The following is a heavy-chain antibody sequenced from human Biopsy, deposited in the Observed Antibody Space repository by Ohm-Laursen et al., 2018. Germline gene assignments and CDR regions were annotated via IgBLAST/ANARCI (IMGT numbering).Heavy chain of an antibody. CDR1: GGSTNDYF. CDR3: ARTPGKAVAGRFLDL. J-gene: IGHJ2*01. V-gene: IGHV4-4*07. CDR2: IYSSGGS. Sequence: TLSPTCSVSGGSTNDYFWSWIRQPAGETLEWIGRIYSSGGSSYNPSLKSRISMSMDTSNNQFSLTLTSVTAADTAVYYCARTPGKAVAGRFLDLWGRGTLVTVSS. D-gene: IGHD6-19*01.